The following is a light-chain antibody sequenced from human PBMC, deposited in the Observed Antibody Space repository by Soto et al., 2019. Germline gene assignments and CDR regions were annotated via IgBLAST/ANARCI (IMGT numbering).Light chain of an antibody. V-gene: IGLV2-11*01. J-gene: IGLJ1*01. CDR1: SSDVGGYNY. CDR2: EVS. CDR3: CSYAGSPYV. Sequence: QSALTQPRSVSGSPGQSVAISCTGTSSDVGGYNYVSWYQQYPGKAPKLIIYEVSKRPSRVPDRFSGSKSGNTASLTISGVQAEVEADYYCCSYAGSPYVFGTGTKQTVL.